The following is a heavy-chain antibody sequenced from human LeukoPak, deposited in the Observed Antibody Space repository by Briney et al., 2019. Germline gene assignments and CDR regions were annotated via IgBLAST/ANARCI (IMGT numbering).Heavy chain of an antibody. D-gene: IGHD3-22*01. V-gene: IGHV3-66*01. CDR3: ARSLGYYYDSSGYQLDY. CDR1: GFTFSSYG. J-gene: IGHJ4*02. CDR2: IYSGGST. Sequence: GGSLRLSCAASGFTFSSYGMSWVRQAAGKGLEWVSVIYSGGSTYYADSVKGRFTISRDNSKNTLYLQMNSLRAEDTAVYYRARSLGYYYDSSGYQLDYWGQGTLVTVSS.